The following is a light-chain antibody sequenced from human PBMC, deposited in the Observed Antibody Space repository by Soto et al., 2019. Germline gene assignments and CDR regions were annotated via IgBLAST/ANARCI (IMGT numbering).Light chain of an antibody. CDR1: ETISRD. V-gene: IGKV3D-15*01. CDR2: GAF. J-gene: IGKJ4*01. Sequence: IVMTQSPATLSVSPGEGATLSCRASETISRDLAWYQQKPGQSPRLLIFGAFTRATGVPVRFSGSGSGTEFTLTVSSLQSEDVAVCFCQQYNKWPLTFGGGTRVEIK. CDR3: QQYNKWPLT.